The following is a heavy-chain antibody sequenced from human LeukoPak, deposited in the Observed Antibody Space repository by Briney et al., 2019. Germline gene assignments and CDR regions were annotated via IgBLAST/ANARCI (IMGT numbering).Heavy chain of an antibody. V-gene: IGHV4-4*07. D-gene: IGHD1-26*01. CDR2: LYTTGSP. CDR1: GASISSYY. Sequence: SETLSLTCTVSGASISSYYWSWIRQPAGKGLEWIGRLYTTGSPDYNPSLKSRVTMSLDTSKNQFSLKLSSVTAADTAVYYCARHRLLLGDTTVGFDYWGQGTLVTVSS. CDR3: ARHRLLLGDTTVGFDY. J-gene: IGHJ4*02.